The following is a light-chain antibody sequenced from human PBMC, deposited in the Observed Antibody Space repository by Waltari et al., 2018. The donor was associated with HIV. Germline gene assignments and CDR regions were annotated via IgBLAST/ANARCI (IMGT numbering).Light chain of an antibody. J-gene: IGLJ3*02. CDR3: CSFTSTSTLHWV. V-gene: IGLV2-14*01. Sequence: QSALTQPASLSGSPGQSITIPRTGTRSDVGAYYSVSWYQRHPDKAPKLIIYEVTTRPSGNTASLTISGLQAEDEADYFCCSFTSTSTLHWVFGGGTKLTVL. CDR2: EVT. CDR1: RSDVGAYYS.